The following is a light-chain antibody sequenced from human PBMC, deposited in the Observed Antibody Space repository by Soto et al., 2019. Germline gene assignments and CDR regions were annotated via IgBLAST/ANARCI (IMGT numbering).Light chain of an antibody. CDR2: GAS. CDR1: QSVSSN. V-gene: IGKV3-15*01. Sequence: IVMTQSPATLSVSPGERATLSCRASQSVSSNLAWYQQKPGQAPRLVIYGASTRATGIPARFSGRGSGTEFIHSISSLQPEDFAAYYWQQYNNWPFTFGPGTNVDSK. CDR3: QQYNNWPFT. J-gene: IGKJ3*01.